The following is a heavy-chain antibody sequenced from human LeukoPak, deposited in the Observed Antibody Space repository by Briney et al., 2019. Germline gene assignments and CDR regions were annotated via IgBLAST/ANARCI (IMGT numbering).Heavy chain of an antibody. CDR2: ISVSGGST. J-gene: IGHJ4*02. V-gene: IGHV3-23*01. Sequence: PGGSLRLSCAASGFTFSNYAMRWVRQAPGKGLEWVSAISVSGGSTYYADSVKGRFTISRDNSKNTLYLQMDSLRAEDTAVYYCAKDLLYSSSSAVDSWGQGSLVSVSS. CDR3: AKDLLYSSSSAVDS. CDR1: GFTFSNYA. D-gene: IGHD6-6*01.